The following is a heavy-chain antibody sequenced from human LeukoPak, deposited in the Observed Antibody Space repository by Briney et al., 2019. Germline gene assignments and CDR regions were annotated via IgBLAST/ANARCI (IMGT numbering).Heavy chain of an antibody. D-gene: IGHD5-24*01. CDR3: AREGGYLQLRYFDY. CDR1: GYSINSGYC. V-gene: IGHV4-38-2*02. CDR2: IDHSGNT. J-gene: IGHJ4*02. Sequence: SETLSLTCAVSGYSINSGYCWSWIRQPPGKGLEWIGGIDHSGNTHYNPSLKNRVTISVDTSKNEFSLKLSSVTATDTAVYYCAREGGYLQLRYFDYWGQGTLVTVSS.